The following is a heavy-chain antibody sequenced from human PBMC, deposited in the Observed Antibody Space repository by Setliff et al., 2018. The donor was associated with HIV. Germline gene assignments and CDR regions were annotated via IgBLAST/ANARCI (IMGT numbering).Heavy chain of an antibody. CDR1: GYSFTNSW. D-gene: IGHD3-22*01. V-gene: IGHV5-51*01. CDR2: IYPGDSDT. J-gene: IGHJ3*02. Sequence: GESLTISCKGSGYSFTNSWIGWVRQMPGKGLEWMGIIYPGDSDTRYSPSFQGQVTISADKSINTAYLQWSSLKASDTAMFYCAIHFRALLLNDAFDIWGQGTMVTVSS. CDR3: AIHFRALLLNDAFDI.